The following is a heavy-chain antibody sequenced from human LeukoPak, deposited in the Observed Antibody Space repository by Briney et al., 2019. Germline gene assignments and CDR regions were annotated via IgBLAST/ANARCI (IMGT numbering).Heavy chain of an antibody. J-gene: IGHJ5*02. CDR2: FDPEDGET. V-gene: IGHV1-24*01. Sequence: ASVKVSCKVSGYTLTELSMHWVRQAPGKGLEWMGGFDPEDGETIYAQKFQGRVTMIEDTSTDTAYMELSSLRSEDTAVYYCVRDWFDPWGQGTLVTVSS. CDR1: GYTLTELS. CDR3: VRDWFDP.